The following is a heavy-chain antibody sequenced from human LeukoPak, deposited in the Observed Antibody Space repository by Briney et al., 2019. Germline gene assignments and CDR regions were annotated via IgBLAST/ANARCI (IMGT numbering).Heavy chain of an antibody. D-gene: IGHD3-22*01. CDR3: ARDNYYDSSGYNAFDI. CDR1: GYTFTSYG. V-gene: IGHV1-18*01. CDR2: ISAYNGNT. Sequence: ASVKVSCKASGYTFTSYGISWVRQAPGQGLEWMGWISAYNGNTNYAQKLQGRVTMTTDTSTSTAYMELRSLRSDDTAVYYRARDNYYDSSGYNAFDIWGQGTMVTVSS. J-gene: IGHJ3*02.